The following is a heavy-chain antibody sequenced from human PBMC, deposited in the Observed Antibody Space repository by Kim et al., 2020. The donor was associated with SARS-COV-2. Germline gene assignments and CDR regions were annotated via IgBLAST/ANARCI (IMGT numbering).Heavy chain of an antibody. D-gene: IGHD6-13*01. CDR2: IYYSGST. CDR1: GGSISSYY. Sequence: SETLSLTCTVSGGSISSYYWSWIRQPPGKGLEWIGYIYYSGSTNYNPSLKSRVTISVDTSKNQFSLKLSSVTAADTAVYYCAREVSSSSWYRGVFDYWGQGTLVTVSS. V-gene: IGHV4-59*01. CDR3: AREVSSSSWYRGVFDY. J-gene: IGHJ4*02.